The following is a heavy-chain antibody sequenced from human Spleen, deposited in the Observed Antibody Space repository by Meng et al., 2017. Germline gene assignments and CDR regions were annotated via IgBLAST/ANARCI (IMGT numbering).Heavy chain of an antibody. CDR1: GFTFSSYA. CDR3: AKDLDIVVVVAATYGMDV. J-gene: IGHJ6*02. D-gene: IGHD2-15*01. Sequence: GESLKISCAASGFTFSSYAMSWVRQAPGKGLEWVSAISGSGGSTYYADSVKGRFTISRDNSKNTLYLQMNSLRAEDTAAYYCAKDLDIVVVVAATYGMDVWGQGTTVTVSS. V-gene: IGHV3-23*01. CDR2: ISGSGGST.